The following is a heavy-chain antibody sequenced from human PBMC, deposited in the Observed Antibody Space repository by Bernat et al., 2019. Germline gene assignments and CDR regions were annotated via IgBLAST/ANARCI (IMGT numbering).Heavy chain of an antibody. J-gene: IGHJ4*02. CDR2: IIPSFGIA. CDR1: GGTFSSYA. CDR3: ARAGTYCSGGSCYSRFDY. D-gene: IGHD2-15*01. Sequence: QVQLVQSGAEVKKPGSSVKVSCKASGGTFSSYAISWVRQAPGQGLEWMGGIIPSFGIANYAQQFQGRVTITADKSTSTAYMELSSLRSEDTAVYYCARAGTYCSGGSCYSRFDYWGQGTLVTVSS. V-gene: IGHV1-69*17.